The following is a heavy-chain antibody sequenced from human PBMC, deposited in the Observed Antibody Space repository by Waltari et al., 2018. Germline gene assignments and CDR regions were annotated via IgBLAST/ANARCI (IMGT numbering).Heavy chain of an antibody. CDR1: GMTFSNYW. Sequence: EVQLVESGGGSVQPGGSLRLSCAASGMTFSNYWMNWVRQAPGKGLGGVANIKQDGSEKNYVDSVEGRVSISRDNAQNSLYLQMNSLRAEDTAIYYCVTGLTTVTAKDYFDHWGQGALVTVS. D-gene: IGHD4-17*01. J-gene: IGHJ4*02. CDR3: VTGLTTVTAKDYFDH. V-gene: IGHV3-7*01. CDR2: IKQDGSEK.